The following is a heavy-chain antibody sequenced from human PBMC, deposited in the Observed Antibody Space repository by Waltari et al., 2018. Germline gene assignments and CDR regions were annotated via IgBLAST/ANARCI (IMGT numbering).Heavy chain of an antibody. J-gene: IGHJ3*02. V-gene: IGHV1-8*03. CDR2: MNPNSGNT. CDR1: GYTFTSYD. Sequence: QVQLVQSGAEVKKPGASVKVSCKASGYTFTSYDINWVRQATGQGLEWMGWMNPNSGNTGYAQKFQGRVTITRNTSISTAYMELSSLRSEDTAVYYCASSRRTYLPRHDAFDIWGQGTMVTVSS. D-gene: IGHD2-2*01. CDR3: ASSRRTYLPRHDAFDI.